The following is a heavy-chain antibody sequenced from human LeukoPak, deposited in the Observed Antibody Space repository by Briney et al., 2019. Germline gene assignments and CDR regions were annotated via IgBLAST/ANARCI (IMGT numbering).Heavy chain of an antibody. CDR3: ARESSYGKAGYYYYMDV. CDR2: INHSGST. Sequence: PSETLSLTCAVYGGSYSGYYWSWIRQPPGKGLEWIGEINHSGSTNYNPSLKSRVPISVDTSKNQFSLKLSSVTAADTAVYYCARESSYGKAGYYYYMDVWGKGTTVTISS. J-gene: IGHJ6*03. CDR1: GGSYSGYY. V-gene: IGHV4-34*01. D-gene: IGHD5-18*01.